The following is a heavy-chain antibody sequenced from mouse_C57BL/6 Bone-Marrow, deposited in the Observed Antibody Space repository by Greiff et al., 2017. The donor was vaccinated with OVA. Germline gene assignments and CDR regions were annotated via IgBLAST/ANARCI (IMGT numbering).Heavy chain of an antibody. CDR1: GYTFTDYY. CDR3: AREYGTFDY. Sequence: VQLQQSGPVLVKPGASVKMSCKASGYTFTDYYMNWVKQSHGKSLEWIGVINPYNGGTSYNQKFKGKATLTVDKSSRTAYMELNSLTSEDAAVYYCAREYGTFDYWGQGTTLTVSS. D-gene: IGHD2-10*02. CDR2: INPYNGGT. J-gene: IGHJ2*01. V-gene: IGHV1-19*01.